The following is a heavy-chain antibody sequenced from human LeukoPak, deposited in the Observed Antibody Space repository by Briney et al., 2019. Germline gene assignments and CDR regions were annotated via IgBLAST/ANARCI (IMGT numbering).Heavy chain of an antibody. CDR3: ARVLRVNWFDP. D-gene: IGHD3-16*01. J-gene: IGHJ5*02. Sequence: GASVKVSCKASGYTFTRYYMHWVRQAPGQGLEWMGWINPYSGDTNYAQKFQGRVTMTRDTSISTAYMELNRLRSDDTAVYYCARVLRVNWFDPWGQGTLVTVSS. CDR1: GYTFTRYY. V-gene: IGHV1-2*02. CDR2: INPYSGDT.